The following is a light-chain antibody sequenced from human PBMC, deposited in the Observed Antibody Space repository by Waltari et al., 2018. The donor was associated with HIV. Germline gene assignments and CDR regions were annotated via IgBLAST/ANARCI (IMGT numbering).Light chain of an antibody. Sequence: SYDLTQPPSVSVSPGQTAAIPCSGRKLGDTYTSWYQRKAGQAPVRLIYQDVRRPAGISGRFSGSSSGDTTTLAIYGAQAGDEADYCCQAWASDTAVFGGGTTLTVL. CDR1: KLGDTY. CDR2: QDV. V-gene: IGLV3-1*01. J-gene: IGLJ2*01. CDR3: QAWASDTAV.